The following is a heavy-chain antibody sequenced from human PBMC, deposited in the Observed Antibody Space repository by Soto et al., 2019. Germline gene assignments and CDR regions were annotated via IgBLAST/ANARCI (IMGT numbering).Heavy chain of an antibody. CDR1: GGTFSSYA. Sequence: SVKVSCNASGGTFSSYAISWVRQAPGQGLEWMGGIIPICGTANYSKKLQGGVTITADKSTSTAYMELSSLRSEDTAVYYCARAFIPDRANTVTKYFDYWGQGALVTVYS. J-gene: IGHJ4*02. V-gene: IGHV1-69*06. CDR2: IIPICGTA. CDR3: ARAFIPDRANTVTKYFDY. D-gene: IGHD4-17*01.